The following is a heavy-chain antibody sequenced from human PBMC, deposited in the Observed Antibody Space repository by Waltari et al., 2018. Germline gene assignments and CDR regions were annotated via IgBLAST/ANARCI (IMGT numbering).Heavy chain of an antibody. CDR3: GDFTAFDY. CDR1: GFTFSTAW. D-gene: IGHD2-8*02. CDR2: IKRWVSGVTT. Sequence: EVRLVESGGGWVEPGGSLRLSWAGPGFTFSTAWMHWARQAPGKGLEWIGRIKRWVSGVTTEYGAPVKGRFTISRDDSKDTVYLQMNSLKTEDTGVYYCGDFTAFDYWGQGSLVIVSS. V-gene: IGHV3-15*01. J-gene: IGHJ4*02.